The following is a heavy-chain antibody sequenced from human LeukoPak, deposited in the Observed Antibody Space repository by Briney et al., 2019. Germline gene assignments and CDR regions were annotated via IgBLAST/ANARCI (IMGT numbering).Heavy chain of an antibody. CDR2: INPNSGGT. CDR3: ARVTIFGVVISAD. D-gene: IGHD3-3*01. CDR1: GYTFTGYY. J-gene: IGHJ4*02. V-gene: IGHV1-2*02. Sequence: ASVKVSCKASGYTFTGYYMHWVRQAPGQGLEWMGWINPNSGGTNYAQKFQGRVTMTRDTSISTAYMELSRLRSDDTAVYYCARVTIFGVVISADWGQGTLVTVSS.